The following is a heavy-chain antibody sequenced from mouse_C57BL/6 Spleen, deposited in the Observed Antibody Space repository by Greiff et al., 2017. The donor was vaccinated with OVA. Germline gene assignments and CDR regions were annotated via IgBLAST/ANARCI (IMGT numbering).Heavy chain of an antibody. D-gene: IGHD4-1*01. V-gene: IGHV8-8*01. CDR2: ICWDDDK. CDR1: GYSLSTYGMG. CDR3: SRIAKLGRRDFDY. J-gene: IGHJ2*01. Sequence: QVNLKESGPGLLQPSQTLSLTCSFSGYSLSTYGMGVGWHRQRSGQGLVWLAHICWDDDKYYNPALKRRLTISKDTSNNQIFLKIATVDTADTATYDCSRIAKLGRRDFDYWGQGTTLTVSS.